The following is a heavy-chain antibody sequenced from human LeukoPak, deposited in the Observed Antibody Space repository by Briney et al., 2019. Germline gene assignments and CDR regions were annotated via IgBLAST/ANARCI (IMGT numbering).Heavy chain of an antibody. CDR2: ISSSSSYI. V-gene: IGHV3-21*01. D-gene: IGHD3-22*01. CDR1: GFTFSSYS. CDR3: ARVGYYDSSGYYPIDY. J-gene: IGHJ4*02. Sequence: PGGSLRLSCAASGFTFSSYSMNWVRQAPGKGLEWVSSISSSSSYIYYAGSVKGRFTISRDNAKNSLYLQMNSLRAEDTAVYYCARVGYYDSSGYYPIDYWGQGTLVTVSS.